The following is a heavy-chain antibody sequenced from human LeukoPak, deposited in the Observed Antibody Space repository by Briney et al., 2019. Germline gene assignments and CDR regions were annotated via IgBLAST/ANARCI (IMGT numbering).Heavy chain of an antibody. V-gene: IGHV1-46*01. CDR2: INPSGGST. CDR1: GYTFTSYY. J-gene: IGHJ6*02. Sequence: ASVKVSCKASGYTFTSYYMHWVRQAPGQGLEWMGIINPSGGSTGYAQKFQGRVTMTRDTSTSTVYMELSSLRSEDTAVYYCARRLSSGWPYYYYYYGMDVWGQGTTVTVS. CDR3: ARRLSSGWPYYYYYYGMDV. D-gene: IGHD6-19*01.